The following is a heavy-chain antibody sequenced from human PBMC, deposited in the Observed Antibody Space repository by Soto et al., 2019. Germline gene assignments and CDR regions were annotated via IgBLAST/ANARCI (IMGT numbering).Heavy chain of an antibody. Sequence: QXLSGAGSGVTFSAYYMSWILQAPGMGLEWVSYISSSSSYTNYADSVKGRFTISRDNAKNSLYLQMNSLRAEDTAVYYCARVMMGGTSYYASSGQYYFDYWGQGTLVTVSS. CDR2: ISSSSSYT. V-gene: IGHV3-11*06. CDR3: ARVMMGGTSYYASSGQYYFDY. J-gene: IGHJ4*02. D-gene: IGHD3-22*01. CDR1: GVTFSAYY.